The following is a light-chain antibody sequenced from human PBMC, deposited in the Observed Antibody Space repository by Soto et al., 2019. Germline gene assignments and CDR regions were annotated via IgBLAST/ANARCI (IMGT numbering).Light chain of an antibody. CDR1: SSDVGGYDY. CDR2: EVN. J-gene: IGLJ3*02. V-gene: IGLV2-8*01. Sequence: QSALTQPPSASGSPGQSVTISCAGTSSDVGGYDYVSWYQQHPGKAPKLIIYEVNKRPSGVPDRFSGSKFANTASLTVSGLQAEDEADYYCSSYAGSNNLRMFGGGTKLTVL. CDR3: SSYAGSNNLRM.